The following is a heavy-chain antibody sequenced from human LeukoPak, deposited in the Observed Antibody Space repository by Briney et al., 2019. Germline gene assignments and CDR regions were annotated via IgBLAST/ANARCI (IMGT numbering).Heavy chain of an antibody. J-gene: IGHJ4*02. CDR3: ARERRSGTYFYFDY. V-gene: IGHV4-59*01. CDR2: ISYSGST. D-gene: IGHD1-26*01. Sequence: PSETLSLTCTVSSGSISSYYWSWIRQPPGKGLEWVGYISYSGSTNYNPSLKSRVTISVDTSKNQFSLKLSSVTAADTAVYYCARERRSGTYFYFDYWGQGTLVTVSS. CDR1: SGSISSYY.